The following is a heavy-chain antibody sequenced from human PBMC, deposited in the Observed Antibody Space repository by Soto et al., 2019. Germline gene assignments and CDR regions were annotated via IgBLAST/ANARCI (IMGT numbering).Heavy chain of an antibody. J-gene: IGHJ4*02. V-gene: IGHV3-21*01. CDR3: ARVKLGYCISTRSYHDY. CDR1: GFTFSSYS. CDR2: ISSSSGYI. Sequence: PGGSLRLSCAASGFTFSSYSMNWVRQAPGKGLEWVSSISSSSGYIYYADSVKGRFTISRDNAKNSLYLQMNSLRAEDTAVYYCARVKLGYCISTRSYHDYWGQGTXVTVSS. D-gene: IGHD2-2*01.